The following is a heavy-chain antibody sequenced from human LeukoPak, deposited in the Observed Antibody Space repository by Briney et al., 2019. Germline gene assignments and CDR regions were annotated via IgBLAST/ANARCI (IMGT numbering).Heavy chain of an antibody. Sequence: ASVKVSCKASGYTFTGYYMHWVRQAPGQGLEWMGWINPNSGGTNYAQKFQGRVTMTRDTSISTADMELSRLRSDDTAVYYCAREGCSSTSCYAVHDAFDIWGQGTMVTVSS. CDR3: AREGCSSTSCYAVHDAFDI. CDR2: INPNSGGT. V-gene: IGHV1-2*02. D-gene: IGHD2-2*01. J-gene: IGHJ3*02. CDR1: GYTFTGYY.